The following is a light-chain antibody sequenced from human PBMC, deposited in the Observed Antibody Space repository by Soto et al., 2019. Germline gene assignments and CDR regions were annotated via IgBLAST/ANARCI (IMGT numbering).Light chain of an antibody. CDR3: SSYTSSRTLV. CDR1: SSDVGGYDY. CDR2: DVF. Sequence: QSALTQPASVSWSPGQSITISCTGTSSDVGGYDYVAWYQRHPGKAPKLMIYDVFNRPSGVSHRFSGSKSGNTASLTISGLHAEDEADYYCSSYTSSRTLVFGGGTKLTVL. J-gene: IGLJ3*02. V-gene: IGLV2-14*03.